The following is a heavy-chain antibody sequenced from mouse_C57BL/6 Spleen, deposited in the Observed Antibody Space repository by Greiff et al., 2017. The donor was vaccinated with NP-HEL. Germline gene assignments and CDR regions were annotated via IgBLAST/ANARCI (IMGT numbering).Heavy chain of an antibody. CDR3: AREVLDSSGTFAY. CDR2: INPSTGGT. D-gene: IGHD3-2*02. V-gene: IGHV1-42*01. J-gene: IGHJ3*01. Sequence: EVQLQQSGPELVKPGASVKISCKASGYSFTGYYMNWVKQSPEKSLEWIGEINPSTGGTTYNQKFKAKATLTVDKSSSTAYMQLKSLTSEDSAVYYCAREVLDSSGTFAYGGQGTLVTVSA. CDR1: GYSFTGYY.